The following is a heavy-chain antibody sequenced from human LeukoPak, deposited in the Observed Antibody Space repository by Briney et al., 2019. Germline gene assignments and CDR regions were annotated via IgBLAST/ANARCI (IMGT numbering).Heavy chain of an antibody. CDR2: INHSGST. CDR3: TRRAVGSTPHVAFDI. CDR1: GGSFSGYY. Sequence: KASETLSLTCAVYGGSFSGYYWSWIRQPPGKGLEWIGEINHSGSTNYNPALKSRVTMSLDTSKNQFSLKLTSVTAADTAVYYCTRRAVGSTPHVAFDIWGQGTLVTVSS. V-gene: IGHV4-34*01. J-gene: IGHJ3*02. D-gene: IGHD1-26*01.